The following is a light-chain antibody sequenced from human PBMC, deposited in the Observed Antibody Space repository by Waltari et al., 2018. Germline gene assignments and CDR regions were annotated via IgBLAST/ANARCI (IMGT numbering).Light chain of an antibody. V-gene: IGKV1-33*01. CDR3: QQDDDLPVT. J-gene: IGKJ4*01. Sequence: DIQMTQSPSSLSASVGDRVTITCQASQDIADYLNLYQQKPGKAPKLLIYDASHLETGVPSRFSGSGSGTKFTFTISSLQPEDIATYYCQQDDDLPVTFGGGTKVEIK. CDR1: QDIADY. CDR2: DAS.